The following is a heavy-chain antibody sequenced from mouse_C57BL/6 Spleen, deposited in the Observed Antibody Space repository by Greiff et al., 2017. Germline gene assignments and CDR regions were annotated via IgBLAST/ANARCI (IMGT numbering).Heavy chain of an antibody. CDR2: ISNLAYSI. V-gene: IGHV5-15*01. Sequence: EVQRVESGGGLVQPGGSLKLSCAASGFTFSDYGMAWVRQAPRKGPEWVAFISNLAYSIYYADTVTGRFTISRENAKNTLYLEMSSLRSEDTAMYYCARDSSGFAYWGQGTLVTVSA. J-gene: IGHJ3*01. D-gene: IGHD3-2*02. CDR1: GFTFSDYG. CDR3: ARDSSGFAY.